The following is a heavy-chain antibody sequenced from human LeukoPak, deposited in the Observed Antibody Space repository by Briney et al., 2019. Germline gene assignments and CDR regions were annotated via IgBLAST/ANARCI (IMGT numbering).Heavy chain of an antibody. CDR2: INWSSGNI. Sequence: GGSLRLSCVASGFTFPDFGMHWVRQTPGKGLEWVAGINWSSGNIDYVDSVKGRFTISRDNAKSSVYLQMNSLRPEDTASYYCVKEGLTTARYYFDYWGQGIQVTVSS. CDR3: VKEGLTTARYYFDY. CDR1: GFTFPDFG. D-gene: IGHD4-17*01. V-gene: IGHV3-9*01. J-gene: IGHJ4*02.